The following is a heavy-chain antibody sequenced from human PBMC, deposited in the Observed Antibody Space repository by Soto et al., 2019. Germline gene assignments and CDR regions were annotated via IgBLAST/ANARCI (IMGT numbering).Heavy chain of an antibody. D-gene: IGHD2-15*01. V-gene: IGHV5-10-1*01. CDR3: ARLNKRGYCSGGSCLSYYYYGMDV. CDR2: IDPSDSYT. CDR1: GYSFTSYW. J-gene: IGHJ6*02. Sequence: ESLKISFKGSGYSFTSYWISWVRQIPGKGLEWMGRIDPSDSYTNYSPSFQGHVTISADKSISTAYLQWSSLKASDTAMYYCARLNKRGYCSGGSCLSYYYYGMDVWGQGTTVTVSS.